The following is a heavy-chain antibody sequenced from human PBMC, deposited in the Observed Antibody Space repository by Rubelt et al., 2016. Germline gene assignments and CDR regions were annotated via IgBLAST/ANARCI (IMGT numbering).Heavy chain of an antibody. J-gene: IGHJ4*02. CDR2: IKQDGSEK. Sequence: ASGFLFSSHWMSWVRQAPGKGLEWVANIKQDGSEKYYVDSVKGRFTISRDNAKNSLYLQMNSLRAEDTAVYYCARDIVVVPAATRGAFFDSWGQGTLVTVSS. D-gene: IGHD2-2*01. V-gene: IGHV3-7*04. CDR3: ARDIVVVPAATRGAFFDS. CDR1: GFLFSSHW.